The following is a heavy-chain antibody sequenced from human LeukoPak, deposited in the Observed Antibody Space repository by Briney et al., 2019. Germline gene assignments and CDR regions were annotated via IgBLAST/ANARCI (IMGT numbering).Heavy chain of an antibody. CDR2: IWYDGTNQ. J-gene: IGHJ4*02. Sequence: GGSLRLSCAAYGXTFSSYGMHWVRQAPGKGLEWVAVIWYDGTNQNYADSVKGRFTISRDSSKNTLYLQMNSLRAEDTAVYYCARDGYGFDYWGQGTLVTVSS. CDR3: ARDGYGFDY. CDR1: GXTFSSYG. V-gene: IGHV3-33*01. D-gene: IGHD3-22*01.